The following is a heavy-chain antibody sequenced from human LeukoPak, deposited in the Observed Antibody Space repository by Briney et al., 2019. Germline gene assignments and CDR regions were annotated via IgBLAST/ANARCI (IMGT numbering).Heavy chain of an antibody. D-gene: IGHD2-2*01. CDR2: INHSGST. CDR1: GGSFSGYY. Sequence: SETLSLTCAVYGGSFSGYYWSWIRQPPGKGLEWIREINHSGSTNYNPSLKSRVTISVDTSKNQFSLKLSSVTAADTAVYYCARVGIVVVPAALDYWGQGTLVTVS. CDR3: ARVGIVVVPAALDY. J-gene: IGHJ4*02. V-gene: IGHV4-34*01.